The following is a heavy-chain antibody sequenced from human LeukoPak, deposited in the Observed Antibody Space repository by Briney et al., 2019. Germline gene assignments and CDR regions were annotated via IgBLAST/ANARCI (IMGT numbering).Heavy chain of an antibody. V-gene: IGHV1-2*02. Sequence: ASVKVSCKASGYTFTGYYMHWVRQAPGQGLEWMGWINPNSGGTNYAQKFQGRVTMTRDMSTSTVYMELSSLRSEDTAVYYCATGGGATVTTWYYYYMDVWGKGTTVTVSS. D-gene: IGHD4-17*01. CDR2: INPNSGGT. J-gene: IGHJ6*03. CDR3: ATGGGATVTTWYYYYMDV. CDR1: GYTFTGYY.